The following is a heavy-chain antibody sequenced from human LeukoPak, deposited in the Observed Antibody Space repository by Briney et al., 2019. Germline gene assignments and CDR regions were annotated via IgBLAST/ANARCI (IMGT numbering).Heavy chain of an antibody. V-gene: IGHV1-18*01. CDR2: ISAYNGNT. D-gene: IGHD4-17*01. CDR3: ARAPLEVTTYPTESGDYYYGMDV. Sequence: ASVKVSCKASGYTFTSYGISWVRQAPGQGLEWMGWISAYNGNTNYAQKFQGRVTMTRNTSISTAYMELSSLRSEDTAVYYCARAPLEVTTYPTESGDYYYGMDVWGQGTTVTVSS. CDR1: GYTFTSYG. J-gene: IGHJ6*02.